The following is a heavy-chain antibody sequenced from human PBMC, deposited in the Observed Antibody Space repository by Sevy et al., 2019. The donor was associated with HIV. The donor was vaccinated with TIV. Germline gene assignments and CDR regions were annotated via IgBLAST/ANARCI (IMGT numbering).Heavy chain of an antibody. CDR3: AKDHYDYRRGYYGYYGMDV. Sequence: GGSLRLSCAASGFRFSDYGMHWVRQAPGKGLEWVSLIRFDGSMKYIADSVKGRFTISRDKVKETLYLQMNSLRPEDTTVYYCAKDHYDYRRGYYGYYGMDVWGQGTTVTVSS. CDR1: GFRFSDYG. J-gene: IGHJ6*02. CDR2: IRFDGSMK. V-gene: IGHV3-30*02. D-gene: IGHD3-3*01.